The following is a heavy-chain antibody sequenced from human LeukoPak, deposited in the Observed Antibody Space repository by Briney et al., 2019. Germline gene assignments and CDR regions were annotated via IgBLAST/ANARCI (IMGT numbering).Heavy chain of an antibody. Sequence: GGSLRLSCAASGFTFSSYGMHWVRQAPGKGLEWVAFIRYDGSNKYYADSVKGRFTISRDNSKNTLYLQMNSLRAEDTAVYYCAKLSHIVVVTAIPDDAFDIWGQGTMVTVSS. CDR3: AKLSHIVVVTAIPDDAFDI. J-gene: IGHJ3*02. D-gene: IGHD2-21*02. CDR1: GFTFSSYG. CDR2: IRYDGSNK. V-gene: IGHV3-30*02.